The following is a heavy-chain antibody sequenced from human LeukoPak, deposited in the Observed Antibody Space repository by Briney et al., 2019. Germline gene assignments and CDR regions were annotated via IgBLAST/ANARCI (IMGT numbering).Heavy chain of an antibody. D-gene: IGHD2-2*01. CDR1: GVSISSYY. CDR3: ARVYCSTTSCYAVDY. V-gene: IGHV4-59*01. Sequence: SETLSLTCTVSGVSISSYYWSWIRQPPGKGLEWIGYIYNSGNTNYNPSLNSRVSISLDTSKNQVSLKLSSVTAADTAVYYYARVYCSTTSCYAVDYWGQGTLVTVSS. CDR2: IYNSGNT. J-gene: IGHJ4*02.